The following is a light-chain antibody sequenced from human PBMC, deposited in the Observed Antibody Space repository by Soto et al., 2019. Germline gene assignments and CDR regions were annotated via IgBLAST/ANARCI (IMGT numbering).Light chain of an antibody. Sequence: QSVLTQPPSASGTPGQRVTVSCSGSGSNSASNTVNWYQQLPGTAPKLLIYSNDQRPSGVPDRFSASKSGTSASLAISGLQSEDEADYYCASWDDSLNGHVFRTWTKVTVL. CDR3: ASWDDSLNGHV. V-gene: IGLV1-44*01. J-gene: IGLJ1*01. CDR2: SND. CDR1: GSNSASNT.